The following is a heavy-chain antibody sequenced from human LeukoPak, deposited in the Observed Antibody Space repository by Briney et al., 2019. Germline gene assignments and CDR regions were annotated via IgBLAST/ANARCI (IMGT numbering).Heavy chain of an antibody. CDR2: IIPIFGTA. J-gene: IGHJ4*02. CDR3: ASSLGYTYGWNC. V-gene: IGHV1-69*13. Sequence: SVKVSCKASGDTFGSYALSWVRQAPGQGLEWMGGIIPIFGTANYAQKFQGRVTITADESTSTAYMDLSRLRCENTAVYYCASSLGYTYGWNCWGQGTLVTVYS. CDR1: GDTFGSYA. D-gene: IGHD5-18*01.